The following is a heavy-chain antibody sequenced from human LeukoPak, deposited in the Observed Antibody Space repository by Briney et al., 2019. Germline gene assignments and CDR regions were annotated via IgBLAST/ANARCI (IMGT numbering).Heavy chain of an antibody. D-gene: IGHD4-17*01. CDR1: GYTFTGYY. Sequence: ASVKVSCKASGYTFTGYYMHWVRQAPGQGLEWMGQINPNSGGTNYAQKFQGRVTMTRDTSISTAYMELSRLRSDDTAVYYCARIPDDYGDYPFNYWGQGALVTVSS. V-gene: IGHV1-2*06. CDR3: ARIPDDYGDYPFNY. J-gene: IGHJ4*02. CDR2: INPNSGGT.